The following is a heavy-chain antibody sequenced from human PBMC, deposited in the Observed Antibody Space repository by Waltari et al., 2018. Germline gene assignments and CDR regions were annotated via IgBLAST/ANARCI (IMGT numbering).Heavy chain of an antibody. CDR1: GFTVSNNY. Sequence: EVQLVESGGGLIQPGGSLRLSCAASGFTVSNNYVVWVRQAPGKGLEWVSTIYYNERTEYADSVKGRFTISRDTAKNTLFLQMNSLRADDTAVYYCATRVVVPGVPGMADYWGQGTLVTVSS. D-gene: IGHD2-2*01. V-gene: IGHV3-53*01. CDR3: ATRVVVPGVPGMADY. J-gene: IGHJ4*02. CDR2: IYYNERT.